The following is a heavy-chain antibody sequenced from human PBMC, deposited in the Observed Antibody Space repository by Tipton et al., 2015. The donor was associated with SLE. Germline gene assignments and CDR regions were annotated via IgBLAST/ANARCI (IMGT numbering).Heavy chain of an antibody. D-gene: IGHD2-15*01. CDR3: ARDQGPEGSGWYFDL. CDR1: GFTFSYYN. Sequence: GSLRLSCTASGFTFSYYNMNWVRQAPGEGLEWVSSISSTGIYIYNADSLKGRFTISRDNAKNSLYLQMNSLRAEDTAVYYCARDQGPEGSGWYFDLWGRGTLVTVSS. J-gene: IGHJ2*01. CDR2: ISSTGIYI. V-gene: IGHV3-21*03.